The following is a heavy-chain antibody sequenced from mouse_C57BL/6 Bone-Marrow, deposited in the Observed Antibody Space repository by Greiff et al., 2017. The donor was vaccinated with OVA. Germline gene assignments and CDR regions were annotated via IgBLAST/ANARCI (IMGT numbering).Heavy chain of an antibody. J-gene: IGHJ2*01. D-gene: IGHD2-1*01. CDR3: ASYGNYVGFDY. CDR2: INPSTGGT. V-gene: IGHV1-42*01. CDR1: GYSFTGYY. Sequence: EVQLQQPGPELVKPGASVKISCKASGYSFTGYYMNWVKQSPEKSLEWIGEINPSTGGTTYNQKFKAKATLTVDKSSSTAYMQLKSLTSEDSAVYYCASYGNYVGFDYWGQGTTLTVSS.